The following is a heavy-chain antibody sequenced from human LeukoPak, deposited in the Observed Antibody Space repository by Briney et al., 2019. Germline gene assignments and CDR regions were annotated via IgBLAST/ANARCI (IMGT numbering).Heavy chain of an antibody. CDR3: ARGWGYFDY. CDR2: ISDSGST. CDR1: GGSISSYY. J-gene: IGHJ4*02. D-gene: IGHD7-27*01. Sequence: SETLSLTCAVSGGSISSYYWSWIRQPPGKGPEWVGCISDSGSTNYNPSLKSRVTMSVDTPKNQFSLKLSSVTAADTAFYYCARGWGYFDYWGQGTLVTVSS. V-gene: IGHV4-59*01.